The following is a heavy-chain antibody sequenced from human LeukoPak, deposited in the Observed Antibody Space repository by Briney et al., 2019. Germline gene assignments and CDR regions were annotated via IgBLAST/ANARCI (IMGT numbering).Heavy chain of an antibody. D-gene: IGHD6-13*01. J-gene: IGHJ6*03. Sequence: GGSLRLSCAVSGFTFSSYTMNWARLAPGKGLEWLSSITTTSSYIYYADSVKGRFTISRDNAKSSLFLQMNSLRAEDTGVYYCASDSSSSPAYYHYYMDAWGKGTTVTVSS. CDR2: ITTTSSYI. V-gene: IGHV3-21*01. CDR1: GFTFSSYT. CDR3: ASDSSSSPAYYHYYMDA.